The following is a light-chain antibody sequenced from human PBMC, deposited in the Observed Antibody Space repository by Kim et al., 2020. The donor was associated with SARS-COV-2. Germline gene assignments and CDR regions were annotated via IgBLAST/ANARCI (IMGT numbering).Light chain of an antibody. CDR3: QQSYSTPYT. Sequence: SASVGDRVALTCRASQSISTYLNWYQQKPGKAANLLIYAASSLQSGVPSNFSGSGSGTDFTLTISSLQPEDFATYYCQQSYSTPYTFGQGTKLEIK. J-gene: IGKJ2*01. CDR2: AAS. V-gene: IGKV1-39*01. CDR1: QSISTY.